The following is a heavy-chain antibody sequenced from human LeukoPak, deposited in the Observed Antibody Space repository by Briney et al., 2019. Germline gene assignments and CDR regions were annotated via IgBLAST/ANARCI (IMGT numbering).Heavy chain of an antibody. CDR3: ARDNHDSSGYPYYFDY. J-gene: IGHJ4*02. V-gene: IGHV3-21*01. CDR1: GFTFSSYS. D-gene: IGHD3-22*01. Sequence: GGPLRLSCAASGFTFSSYSMNWVRQAPGKGLEWVSSISSSSSYIYYADSVKGRFTISRDNAKNSLYLQMNSLRAEDTAVYYCARDNHDSSGYPYYFDYWGQGTLVTVSS. CDR2: ISSSSSYI.